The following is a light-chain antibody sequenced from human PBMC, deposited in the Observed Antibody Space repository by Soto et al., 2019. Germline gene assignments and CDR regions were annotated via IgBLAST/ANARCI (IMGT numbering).Light chain of an antibody. V-gene: IGLV2-8*01. Sequence: QPVLTQPPSASGSPGQSVTISCTGTSSDVGAYNYVSWYQQHAGKAPKLVIYEVTKRPSGGPDRFSGSKSANTASLTVSGLQAEDEADYYCSSFASSNTWVFGGGTKLTVL. CDR3: SSFASSNTWV. CDR2: EVT. J-gene: IGLJ3*02. CDR1: SSDVGAYNY.